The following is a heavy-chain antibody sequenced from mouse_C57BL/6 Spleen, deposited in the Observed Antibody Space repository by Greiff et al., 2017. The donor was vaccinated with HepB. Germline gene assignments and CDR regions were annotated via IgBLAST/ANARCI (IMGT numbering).Heavy chain of an antibody. V-gene: IGHV1-63*01. J-gene: IGHJ3*01. D-gene: IGHD1-1*01. Sequence: VKLMESGAELVRPGTSVKMSCKASGYTFTNYWIGWAKQRPGHGLEWIGDIYPGGGYTNYNEKFKGKATLTADKSSSTAYMQFSSLTSEDSAIYYCARTMGGSSSFAYWGQGTLVTVSA. CDR2: IYPGGGYT. CDR3: ARTMGGSSSFAY. CDR1: GYTFTNYW.